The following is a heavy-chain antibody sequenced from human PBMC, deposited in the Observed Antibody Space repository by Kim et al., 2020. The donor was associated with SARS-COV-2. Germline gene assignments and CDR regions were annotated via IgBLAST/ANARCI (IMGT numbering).Heavy chain of an antibody. Sequence: SETLSLTCTVSGGSISSYYWSWIRQPPGKGLEWIGYIYYSGSTNYNPSLKSRVTISVDTSKNQFSLKLSSVTAADTAVYYCARILRIAVAGAVYNWFDPWGQGTLVTVSS. J-gene: IGHJ5*02. CDR1: GGSISSYY. CDR3: ARILRIAVAGAVYNWFDP. V-gene: IGHV4-59*08. D-gene: IGHD6-19*01. CDR2: IYYSGST.